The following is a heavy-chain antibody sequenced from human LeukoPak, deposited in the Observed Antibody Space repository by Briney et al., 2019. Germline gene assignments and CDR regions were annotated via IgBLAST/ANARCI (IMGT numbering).Heavy chain of an antibody. V-gene: IGHV3-30*18. D-gene: IGHD4-17*01. J-gene: IGHJ4*02. CDR1: GFTFINYG. CDR2: ISYDGTNK. CDR3: ANYGDYQYFDY. Sequence: GGSLRLSCAASGFTFINYGMHRVRQAPGKGLEWVAVISYDGTNKYYADSVKGRFTISRDNSKNTLYLQMNSLKTDDTAVYYCANYGDYQYFDYWGQGTPVTVSS.